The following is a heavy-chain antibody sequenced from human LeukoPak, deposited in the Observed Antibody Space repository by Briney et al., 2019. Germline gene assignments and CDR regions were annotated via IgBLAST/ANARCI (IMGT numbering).Heavy chain of an antibody. J-gene: IGHJ3*02. CDR3: AKVETATLPDSAFDI. D-gene: IGHD5-24*01. V-gene: IGHV3-23*01. Sequence: GGSLRLSCAASGFTLRDYAMHWVRKAPGKGLEWVSAISGNGATYYADSVKGRFTISRDNSKNTLYLQMNSLRAEDTAVYYCAKVETATLPDSAFDIWGQGTMVTVSS. CDR1: GFTLRDYA. CDR2: ISGNGAT.